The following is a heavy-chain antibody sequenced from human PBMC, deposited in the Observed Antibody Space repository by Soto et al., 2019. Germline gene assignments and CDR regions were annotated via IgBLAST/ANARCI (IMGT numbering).Heavy chain of an antibody. CDR2: INPNSGGT. CDR1: GYTFIAYY. J-gene: IGHJ4*02. V-gene: IGHV1-2*02. Sequence: QVQLVQSGAEVKKPGASVKVSCKASGYTFIAYYMHWVRQAPGQGLEWMGWINPNSGGTSFAQKFQARVTMTRDTSISTAYMELSRLRSDDTAVYYCARGGDIVVIPATPDYWGQGTLVTVSS. D-gene: IGHD2-2*01. CDR3: ARGGDIVVIPATPDY.